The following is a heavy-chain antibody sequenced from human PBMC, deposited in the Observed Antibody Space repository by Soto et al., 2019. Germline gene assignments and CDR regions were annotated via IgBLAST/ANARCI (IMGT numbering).Heavy chain of an antibody. Sequence: SETLSLTCTVSGGSISSYYWSWIRQPPGKGLEWIGYIYYSGSTNYNPSLKSRVTISVDTSKNQFSLKLSSVTAADTAVYYCARASTGELWVYANWFDPWGPGTLVTVSS. CDR3: ARASTGELWVYANWFDP. V-gene: IGHV4-59*08. CDR1: GGSISSYY. D-gene: IGHD3-16*01. CDR2: IYYSGST. J-gene: IGHJ5*02.